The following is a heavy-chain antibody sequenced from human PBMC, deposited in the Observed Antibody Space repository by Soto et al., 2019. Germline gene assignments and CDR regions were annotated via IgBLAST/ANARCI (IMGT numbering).Heavy chain of an antibody. J-gene: IGHJ4*02. Sequence: QVQLEQSGAEVKQPGSSVRVSCKTSGGTFSTYAINWVRQAPGQGLEWMGAIIPLFGTADYSQKFQGRVTITADESTSTAYMELSSLRSDDTAVYFCARPKGTYSSGYYYFDFWGQATLVTVSS. D-gene: IGHD6-19*01. CDR1: GGTFSTYA. V-gene: IGHV1-69*01. CDR3: ARPKGTYSSGYYYFDF. CDR2: IIPLFGTA.